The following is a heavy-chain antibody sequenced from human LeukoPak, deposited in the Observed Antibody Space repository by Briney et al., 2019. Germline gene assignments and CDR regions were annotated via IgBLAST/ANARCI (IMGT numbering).Heavy chain of an antibody. CDR3: ARIYGDVRVGYYFDY. V-gene: IGHV1-46*01. CDR1: GYTFTSYY. D-gene: IGHD4-17*01. J-gene: IGHJ4*02. Sequence: ASVKVSCKASGYTFTSYYMHWVRQAPGQGLEWMGIINPGGGSTSYAQKFQGRVTMTRDTSTSTVYMELSSLRSEDTAVYYCARIYGDVRVGYYFDYWGQGTLVTVSS. CDR2: INPGGGST.